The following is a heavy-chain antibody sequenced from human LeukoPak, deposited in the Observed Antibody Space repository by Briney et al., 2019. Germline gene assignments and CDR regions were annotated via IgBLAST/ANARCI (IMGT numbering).Heavy chain of an antibody. CDR1: GFTFSSYE. V-gene: IGHV3-48*03. D-gene: IGHD6-19*01. CDR2: ISSSGSTI. CDR3: ARDLRKAVAGDAFDI. Sequence: GGSLRLSCAASGFTFSSYEMNWVRQAPGKGLEWVSYISSSGSTIYYADSVKGRFTISRDNAKNSLYLQMNSLRAEDTAVYYGARDLRKAVAGDAFDICGQGTMVTVSS. J-gene: IGHJ3*02.